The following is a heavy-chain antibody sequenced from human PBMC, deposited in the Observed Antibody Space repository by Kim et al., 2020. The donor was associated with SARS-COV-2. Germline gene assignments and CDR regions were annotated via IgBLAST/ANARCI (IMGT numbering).Heavy chain of an antibody. CDR2: ISWNSGSI. CDR1: GFTFGDYA. Sequence: GGSLRLSCAASGFTFGDYAMHWVRQAPGKGLEWVSGISWNSGSIGYADSVKGRFTISRDNAKNSLYLQMNSLRAEDTALYYCAKDMEGNYGDYHYYYYGMDVWGQGTTVTVSS. V-gene: IGHV3-9*01. J-gene: IGHJ6*02. D-gene: IGHD4-17*01. CDR3: AKDMEGNYGDYHYYYYGMDV.